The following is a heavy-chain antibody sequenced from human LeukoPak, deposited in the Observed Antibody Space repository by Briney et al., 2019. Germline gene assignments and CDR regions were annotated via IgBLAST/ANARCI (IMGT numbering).Heavy chain of an antibody. Sequence: GGSLRLSCAASGFTFSSYWMTWVRQAPGKGLEWVSSISSSSSYIYYADSVKGRFTISRDNAKNSLYLQMNSLRAEDTAVYYCASGPTLGYCSGGSCYSIYWGQGTLVTVSS. V-gene: IGHV3-21*01. D-gene: IGHD2-15*01. J-gene: IGHJ4*02. CDR1: GFTFSSYW. CDR3: ASGPTLGYCSGGSCYSIY. CDR2: ISSSSSYI.